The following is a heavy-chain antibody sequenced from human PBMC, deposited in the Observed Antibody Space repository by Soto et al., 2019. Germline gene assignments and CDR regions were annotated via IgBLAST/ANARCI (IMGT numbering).Heavy chain of an antibody. CDR1: GFTFSSYA. Sequence: PGGSLRLSCAASGFTFSSYAMSWVRQAPRKGLEWVANIKQDGSEKYYVDSVKGRFTISRDNAKNSLYLQMNSLRAEDTAVYYCARGSSWGSYRRDPVDYWGQGTLVTVSS. D-gene: IGHD3-16*02. J-gene: IGHJ4*02. CDR3: ARGSSWGSYRRDPVDY. CDR2: IKQDGSEK. V-gene: IGHV3-7*01.